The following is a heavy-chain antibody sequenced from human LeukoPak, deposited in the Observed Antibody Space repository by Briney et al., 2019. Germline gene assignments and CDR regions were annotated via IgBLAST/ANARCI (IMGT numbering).Heavy chain of an antibody. V-gene: IGHV3-30*02. D-gene: IGHD3-22*01. Sequence: GGSLRLSCAASGFTFRSYGMHWVRQAPGKGLEWVAFIRYDGNSNYYADSVKGRFTISRDNSRSTLYLQMNSLRAEDKAVYYCAKEEVISGNHGVYFDYWGQGTLVTVSS. CDR2: IRYDGNSN. J-gene: IGHJ4*02. CDR3: AKEEVISGNHGVYFDY. CDR1: GFTFRSYG.